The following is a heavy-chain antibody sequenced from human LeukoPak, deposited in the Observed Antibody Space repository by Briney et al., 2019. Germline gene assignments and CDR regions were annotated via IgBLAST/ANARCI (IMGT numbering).Heavy chain of an antibody. CDR1: GYTFTNYG. V-gene: IGHV1-18*01. J-gene: IGHJ4*02. Sequence: ASVKVSCKASGYTFTNYGLSWARQAPGQGLEWMGWISTYNGNTNYAQKFQGRVTMTTDTSTSTGYMEMRSLRSDDTAVYYCARGGVSNSWYRTPDYWGQGTLVILSS. CDR2: ISTYNGNT. D-gene: IGHD6-13*01. CDR3: ARGGVSNSWYRTPDY.